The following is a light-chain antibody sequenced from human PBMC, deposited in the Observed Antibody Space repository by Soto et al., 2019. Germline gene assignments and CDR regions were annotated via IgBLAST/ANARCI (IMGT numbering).Light chain of an antibody. V-gene: IGKV1-5*01. CDR1: QSISSW. Sequence: DLQMTQSPSTLSASVGDRVTITCRASQSISSWLAWYQQKPGKAPKLLIYDASSLESGVPSRFSGSGSGTEFTLTISSLQPDDFAAFYCQRYDSYSTFGRGTE. CDR2: DAS. CDR3: QRYDSYST. J-gene: IGKJ1*01.